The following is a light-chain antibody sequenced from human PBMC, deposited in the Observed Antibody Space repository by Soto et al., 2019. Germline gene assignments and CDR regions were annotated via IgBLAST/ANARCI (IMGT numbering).Light chain of an antibody. J-gene: IGKJ2*01. Sequence: EIVLTQSPGTLSLSPGEGATLSCRASQSVANNYLAWYQQKPGQAPRLLISGASNRDTCMPDRFSGSGAGTDFTLTISRRELEDFAVYYCQHYGSSPPNTFGQGTKLEIK. CDR2: GAS. CDR3: QHYGSSPPNT. V-gene: IGKV3-20*01. CDR1: QSVANNY.